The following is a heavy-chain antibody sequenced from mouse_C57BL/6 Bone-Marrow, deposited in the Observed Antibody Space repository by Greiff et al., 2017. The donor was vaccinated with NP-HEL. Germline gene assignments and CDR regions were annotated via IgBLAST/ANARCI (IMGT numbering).Heavy chain of an antibody. D-gene: IGHD3-2*02. CDR3: ARDSSGYAMDY. Sequence: VQLQQPGAELVKPGASVKLSCKASGYTFTSYWMQWVKQRPGQGLEWIGEIDPSDSYTNYNQKFKGKATLTVDTSSSTAYMQLSSLTSEDSAVYYCARDSSGYAMDYWGQGTSVTVSS. CDR1: GYTFTSYW. V-gene: IGHV1-50*01. CDR2: IDPSDSYT. J-gene: IGHJ4*01.